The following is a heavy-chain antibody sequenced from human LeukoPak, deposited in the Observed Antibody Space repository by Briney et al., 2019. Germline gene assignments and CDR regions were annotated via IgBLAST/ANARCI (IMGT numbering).Heavy chain of an antibody. CDR3: ARNQWSPYYYYYGMDV. D-gene: IGHD2-15*01. Sequence: GGSLRLSCAASGFTFSTYWMSWVRQAPGKGLEWVANIKQDGSENYYVDSVKGRFTISRDNAKKSLYLQMNSLRAEDTAVYYCARNQWSPYYYYYGMDVWGQGTTVTVSS. CDR2: IKQDGSEN. J-gene: IGHJ6*02. V-gene: IGHV3-7*01. CDR1: GFTFSTYW.